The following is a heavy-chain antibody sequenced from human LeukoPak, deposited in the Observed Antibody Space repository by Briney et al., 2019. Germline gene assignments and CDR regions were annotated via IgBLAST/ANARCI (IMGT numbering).Heavy chain of an antibody. CDR2: IKQDGSEK. D-gene: IGHD6-6*01. CDR1: GFTFSSYW. CDR3: ARGGGIAARPFDY. J-gene: IGHJ4*02. Sequence: GGSLRLSCAASGFTFSSYWMSWVRQAPGKGLEWVANIKQDGSEKYYVDSVKGRFTISRDNAKNSLYLQMNSLRAEDTAVYYCARGGGIAARPFDYWGQGTLVAVSS. V-gene: IGHV3-7*04.